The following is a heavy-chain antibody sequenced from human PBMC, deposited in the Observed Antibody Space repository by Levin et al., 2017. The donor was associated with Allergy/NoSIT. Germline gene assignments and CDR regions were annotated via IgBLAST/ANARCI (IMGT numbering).Heavy chain of an antibody. CDR2: ISTDGGNT. CDR3: ARGMRINDYGDYAIDY. J-gene: IGHJ4*02. CDR1: GLTFSNYW. D-gene: IGHD4-17*01. V-gene: IGHV3-74*01. Sequence: GESLKISCVASGLTFSNYWMHWVRQTPGKGLVWVSRISTDGGNTGYADSVKGRFTISRDNSKNTLYLQMNSLRAEDTAVYYCARGMRINDYGDYAIDYWGQGTLVTVSS.